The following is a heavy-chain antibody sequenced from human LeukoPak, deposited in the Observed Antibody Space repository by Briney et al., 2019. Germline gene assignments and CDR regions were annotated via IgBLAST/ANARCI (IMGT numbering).Heavy chain of an antibody. CDR1: GFIFSNFE. J-gene: IGHJ4*02. CDR2: INSGATSE. CDR3: ARVICTGGSCFQNDY. D-gene: IGHD2-8*02. Sequence: PGGSLRLSCTASGFIFSNFEMNWVRQAPGKGLEWVAYINSGATSEYYADSVKGRFTISRDNAKNSLYLQMTSLRVQDTAIYYCARVICTGGSCFQNDYWGQGTLVTVSS. V-gene: IGHV3-48*03.